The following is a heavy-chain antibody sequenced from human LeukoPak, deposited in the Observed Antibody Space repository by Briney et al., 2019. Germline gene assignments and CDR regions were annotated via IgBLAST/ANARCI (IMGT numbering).Heavy chain of an antibody. CDR1: GFTFSSYS. CDR2: ISSSSSYI. Sequence: PGGSLRLSCAASGFTFSSYSMNWVRQAPGKGLEWVSSISSSSSYIYYADSVKGRFTISRDNAKNSLYLQMNSLRAEDMAVYYCARGLVVAATHFDYWGQGTLVTVSS. D-gene: IGHD2-15*01. CDR3: ARGLVVAATHFDY. J-gene: IGHJ4*02. V-gene: IGHV3-21*01.